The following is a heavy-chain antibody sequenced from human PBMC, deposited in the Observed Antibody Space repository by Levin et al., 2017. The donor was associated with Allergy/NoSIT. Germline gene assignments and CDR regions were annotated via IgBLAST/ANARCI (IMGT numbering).Heavy chain of an antibody. CDR3: AGDHEEAIFGVVTNWFDP. CDR2: ISAYNGNT. D-gene: IGHD3-3*01. CDR1: GYTFTSYG. J-gene: IGHJ5*02. V-gene: IGHV1-18*01. Sequence: EASVKVSCKASGYTFTSYGISWVRQAPGQGLEWMGWISAYNGNTNYAQKLQGRVTMTTDTSTSTAYMELRSLRSDDTAVYYCAGDHEEAIFGVVTNWFDPWGQGTLVTVSS.